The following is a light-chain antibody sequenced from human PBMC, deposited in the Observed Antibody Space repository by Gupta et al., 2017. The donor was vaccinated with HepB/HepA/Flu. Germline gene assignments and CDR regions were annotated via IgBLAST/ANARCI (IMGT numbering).Light chain of an antibody. CDR1: NIGGKS. Sequence: SYVLTQPPSVSVAPGMTARITCGGNNIGGKSVQWYQQKAGQAPALVVYGDGDRPSGIPERFSGSNSGNTATLTITRVEGGDEADYYCQVWDSSSEQVVFGGGTKLT. CDR3: QVWDSSSEQVV. V-gene: IGLV3-21*03. CDR2: GDG. J-gene: IGLJ2*01.